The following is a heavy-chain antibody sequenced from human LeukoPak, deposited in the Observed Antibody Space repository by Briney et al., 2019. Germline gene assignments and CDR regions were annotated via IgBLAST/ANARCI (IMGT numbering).Heavy chain of an antibody. D-gene: IGHD3-16*02. CDR1: GFTFSSYA. CDR2: ISGSGDNT. J-gene: IGHJ4*02. V-gene: IGHV3-23*01. CDR3: ASFPRGNLGLIILDC. Sequence: GGSLRLSYAASGFTFSSYAMTWVRQAPGKGLEWVSGISGSGDNTNYADSVKGRFTISRDNSKNTLYLQVNSLRAEDTAVYYCASFPRGNLGLIILDCWGQGTLVTVSS.